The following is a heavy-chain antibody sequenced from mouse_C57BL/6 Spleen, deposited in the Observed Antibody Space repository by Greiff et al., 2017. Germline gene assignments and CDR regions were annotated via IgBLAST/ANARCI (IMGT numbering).Heavy chain of an antibody. CDR1: GYTFTDYY. Sequence: EVQLQESGPELVKPGASVKISCKASGYTFTDYYMNWVKQSHGKSLEWIGDINPNNGGTSYNQKFKGKATLTVDKSSSTAYMELLSLTSEDSAVYYCAIGGLLAYWGQGTLVTVSA. D-gene: IGHD2-3*01. J-gene: IGHJ3*01. CDR3: AIGGLLAY. CDR2: INPNNGGT. V-gene: IGHV1-26*01.